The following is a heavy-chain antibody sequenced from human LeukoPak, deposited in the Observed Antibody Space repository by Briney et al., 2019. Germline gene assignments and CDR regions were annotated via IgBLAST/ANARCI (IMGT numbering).Heavy chain of an antibody. J-gene: IGHJ4*02. CDR3: ARDKLMGDSYFVY. V-gene: IGHV3-30*04. Sequence: GRSLRLSCAASGFTFSSYAMHWVRQAPGKGLEWVAFISYVGTNKNYTDSVEGRFTISRDNSKNTLYLQMNSLRAQDTAVYYCARDKLMGDSYFVYWGQGSLVTVSS. D-gene: IGHD2-21*02. CDR2: ISYVGTNK. CDR1: GFTFSSYA.